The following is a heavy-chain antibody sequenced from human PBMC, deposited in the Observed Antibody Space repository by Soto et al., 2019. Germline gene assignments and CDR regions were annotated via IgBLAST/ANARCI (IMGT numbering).Heavy chain of an antibody. CDR3: ARNYGSGSYLYFDS. Sequence: SETLSLTCNVSGGSISGYYWSWVRQPAGKGLEWIGRIYISGTTNYNPSLKSRVTMSVDTSKTHFSLKLTSATAADTAVYYCARNYGSGSYLYFDSWGQGTLVTVSS. CDR1: GGSISGYY. D-gene: IGHD3-10*01. V-gene: IGHV4-4*07. J-gene: IGHJ4*02. CDR2: IYISGTT.